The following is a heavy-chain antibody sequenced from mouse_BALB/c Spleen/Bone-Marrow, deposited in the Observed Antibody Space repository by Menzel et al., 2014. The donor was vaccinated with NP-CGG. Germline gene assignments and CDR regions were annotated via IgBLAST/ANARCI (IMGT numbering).Heavy chain of an antibody. J-gene: IGHJ2*01. D-gene: IGHD1-1*01. CDR2: INPDSSTI. Sequence: VQLQQSGGGLVQPGGSLKLSCAASGFDFSRYWMSWVRQAPGKGLEWIGEINPDSSTINYTPSLKDKFIISRDNAKNTLYLQMSKVRSEDTALYYCARQWYYGSSDYWGQGTPLTVSS. V-gene: IGHV4-1*02. CDR1: GFDFSRYW. CDR3: ARQWYYGSSDY.